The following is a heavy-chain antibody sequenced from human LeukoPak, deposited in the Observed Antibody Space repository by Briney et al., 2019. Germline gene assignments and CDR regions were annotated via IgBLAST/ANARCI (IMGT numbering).Heavy chain of an antibody. CDR3: GRQEGICSGGGCYHYPAT. D-gene: IGHD2-15*01. Sequence: SETLSLTCTVSGGSISSGSYYWGWIRQPPGKGLEWIGSVSYTRSTYYNPSLKSEVTISVDTSKNQFSLKVRSVTAADAAVYYCGRQEGICSGGGCYHYPATWGQGTMVTVSS. CDR2: VSYTRST. V-gene: IGHV4-39*01. J-gene: IGHJ3*01. CDR1: GGSISSGSYY.